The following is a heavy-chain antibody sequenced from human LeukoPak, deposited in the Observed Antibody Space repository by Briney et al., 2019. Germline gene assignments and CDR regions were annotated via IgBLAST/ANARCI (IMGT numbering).Heavy chain of an antibody. CDR3: ARALYGDYTLGMDV. J-gene: IGHJ6*02. D-gene: IGHD4-17*01. V-gene: IGHV4-59*01. CDR1: GDSISSYY. CDR2: MYYSGST. Sequence: MSSETLSLTCTVSGDSISSYYWNWIRQPPGKGLEWIGYMYYSGSTNYNPSLKSRVTISVDTSKKQFSLKLSAVTAADTAVYYCARALYGDYTLGMDVWGQGTTVTVSS.